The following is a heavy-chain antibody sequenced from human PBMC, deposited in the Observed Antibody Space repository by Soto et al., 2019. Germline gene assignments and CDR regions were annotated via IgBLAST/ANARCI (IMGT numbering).Heavy chain of an antibody. CDR3: ARGTPDIVGSDY. CDR1: GFTFSSYA. CDR2: ISYYGSNK. V-gene: IGHV3-30-3*01. Sequence: PGGSLRLSCXASGFTFSSYAMHWVRQAPGKGLEWVAVISYYGSNKHYADSLKGRFTISRDNSKNTVFLQMNSLRAEDTAVYYCARGTPDIVGSDYWGQGTLVTVSS. D-gene: IGHD2-15*01. J-gene: IGHJ4*02.